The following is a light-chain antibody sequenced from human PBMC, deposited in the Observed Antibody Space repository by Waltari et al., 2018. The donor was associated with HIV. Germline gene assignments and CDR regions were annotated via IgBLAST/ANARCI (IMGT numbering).Light chain of an antibody. CDR2: VNSDGSL. Sequence: QVVLTQSPSASASLGASVKITCTLSSGHTTYAIAWHQQQPEKGPRLLMKVNSDGSLTTGDQIRDRCSSSASRPERSLTISSLQSEDEGDYYCQTWGAGIVVFGGGTKLSVL. CDR1: SGHTTYA. J-gene: IGLJ2*01. CDR3: QTWGAGIVV. V-gene: IGLV4-69*01.